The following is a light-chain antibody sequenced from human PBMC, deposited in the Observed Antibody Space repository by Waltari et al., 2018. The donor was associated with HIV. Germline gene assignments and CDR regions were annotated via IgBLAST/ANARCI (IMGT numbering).Light chain of an antibody. CDR1: NIGSNN. CDR3: HVWDSSTVV. Sequence: SYELTQPLSVSVALGQTARITCGGTNIGSNNVHWYQQKPGQAPVLVIYRDSNRPSGIPERFSGSNSGNTATLTISRAQAGDEADYYCHVWDSSTVVFGGGTKLTVL. V-gene: IGLV3-9*01. J-gene: IGLJ2*01. CDR2: RDS.